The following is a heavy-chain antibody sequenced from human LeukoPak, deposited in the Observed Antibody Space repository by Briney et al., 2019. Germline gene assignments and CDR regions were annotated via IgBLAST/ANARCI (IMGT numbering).Heavy chain of an antibody. V-gene: IGHV4-30-4*08. CDR2: IYFTGST. J-gene: IGHJ3*01. CDR1: GGSIGSGDYY. Sequence: PSQSLSLTCIVSGGSIGSGDYYWNWIRQPPGKGLEWLGYIYFTGSTYSHPSLKGRAAISFDTAKFQLSLNLTSVTAADTAIYYCAGEELLPSGIQRNSFSVWGLGTMVTVSS. CDR3: AGEELLPSGIQRNSFSV. D-gene: IGHD2-2*02.